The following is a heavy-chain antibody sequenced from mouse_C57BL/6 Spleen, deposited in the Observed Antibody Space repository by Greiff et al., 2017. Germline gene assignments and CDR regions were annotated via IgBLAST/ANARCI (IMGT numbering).Heavy chain of an antibody. CDR3: AREGTYYSNPYAMDY. Sequence: EVQLVESGPGLVKPSQSLSLTCSVTGYSITSGYYWNWIRQFPGNKLEWMGYISYDGSNNYNPSLKNRISITRDTSKNQFFLKLNSVTTEDTATYYCAREGTYYSNPYAMDYWGQGTSVTVSS. CDR1: GYSITSGYY. D-gene: IGHD2-5*01. J-gene: IGHJ4*01. CDR2: ISYDGSN. V-gene: IGHV3-6*01.